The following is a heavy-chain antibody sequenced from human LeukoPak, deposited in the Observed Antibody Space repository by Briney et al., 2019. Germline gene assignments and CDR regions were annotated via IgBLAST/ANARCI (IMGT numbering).Heavy chain of an antibody. J-gene: IGHJ4*02. CDR2: ISGSGGST. Sequence: GGSLRLSCAASGFTFSSYAMSWVRQAPGRGLEWVSAISGSGGSTYYADSVKGRFTIFRDNSKNTLYLQMNSLRAEDTAVYYCANPGVQAVDYWGQGTLVTVSS. D-gene: IGHD3-3*01. CDR1: GFTFSSYA. V-gene: IGHV3-23*01. CDR3: ANPGVQAVDY.